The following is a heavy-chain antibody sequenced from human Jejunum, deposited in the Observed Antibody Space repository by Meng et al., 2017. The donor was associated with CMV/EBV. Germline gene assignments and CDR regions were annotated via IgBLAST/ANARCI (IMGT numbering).Heavy chain of an antibody. CDR2: INGAGGST. J-gene: IGHJ4*02. CDR3: AKDRSSSFYYFDH. CDR1: GFTFSGSA. V-gene: IGHV3-23*01. D-gene: IGHD6-13*01. Sequence: SGFTFSGSAMSWVRQAPGKGLELVSTINGAGGSTYYADSVKGRFTVSRDSSKNTVYLQMNSLRAEDTAIYYCAKDRSSSFYYFDHWGQGTLVTVSS.